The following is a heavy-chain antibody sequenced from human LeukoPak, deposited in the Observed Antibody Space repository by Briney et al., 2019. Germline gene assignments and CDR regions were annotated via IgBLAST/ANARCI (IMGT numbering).Heavy chain of an antibody. J-gene: IGHJ4*02. CDR1: GFTFSSYA. D-gene: IGHD3-10*01. CDR2: ISGSGGST. CDR3: AKGVWFGELLFPYYFAY. Sequence: GGSLRLSCAASGFTFSSYAMSWVRQAPGKGLEWVSAISGSGGSTYYADSVKGRFTISRDNSKNTLYLQMNSLRAEDTAVYYCAKGVWFGELLFPYYFAYWGQGTLVTVSS. V-gene: IGHV3-23*01.